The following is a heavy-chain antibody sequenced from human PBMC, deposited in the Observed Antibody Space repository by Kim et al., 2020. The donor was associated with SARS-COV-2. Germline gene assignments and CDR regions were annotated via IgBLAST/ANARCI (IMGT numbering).Heavy chain of an antibody. CDR3: ARGISTSYDILTGYSWGYFDY. CDR2: IYYSGST. V-gene: IGHV4-59*01. J-gene: IGHJ4*02. D-gene: IGHD3-9*01. Sequence: SETLSLTCTVSGGSISSYYRSWIRQPPGKGLEWIGYIYYSGSTNYNPSLKSRVTISVDTSKNQFSLKLSSVTAADTAVYYCARGISTSYDILTGYSWGYFDYWGQGTLLTVSS. CDR1: GGSISSYY.